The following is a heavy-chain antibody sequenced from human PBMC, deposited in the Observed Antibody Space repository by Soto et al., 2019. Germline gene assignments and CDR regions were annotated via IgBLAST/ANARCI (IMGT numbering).Heavy chain of an antibody. CDR3: AREEPADAPRGMDV. CDR1: GGTFSTYG. CDR2: IIHIFDTT. V-gene: IGHV1-69*01. J-gene: IGHJ6*02. Sequence: QVQLVQYGAEVNKPGCSVTVSFKASGGTFSTYGINCGRQAPGQGLEWMGGIIHIFDTTNYAQKLQGKFTLMGEESASTVDMALSSLTSEEKDMYYCAREEPADAPRGMDVSGQATNQTVSS. D-gene: IGHD6-13*01.